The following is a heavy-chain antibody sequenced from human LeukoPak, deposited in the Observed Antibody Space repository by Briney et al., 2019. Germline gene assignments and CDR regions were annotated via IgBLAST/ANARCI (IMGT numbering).Heavy chain of an antibody. CDR2: IRYDGNLK. J-gene: IGHJ4*02. V-gene: IGHV3-30*02. CDR1: GFNFSAYG. D-gene: IGHD3-10*01. CDR3: AKPTSLKDANYGLTETNY. Sequence: GGSLRLPCAASGFNFSAYGMHWVRQAPGKGLEWVAFIRYDGNLKYYADSVKGRFTISRDNSKNTLDLQMNSLRVEDTAVYYCAKPTSLKDANYGLTETNYWGQGILVTVSS.